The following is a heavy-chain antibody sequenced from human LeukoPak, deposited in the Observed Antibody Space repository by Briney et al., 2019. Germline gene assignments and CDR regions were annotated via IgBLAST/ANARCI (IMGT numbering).Heavy chain of an antibody. CDR2: IYYSGST. CDR3: ATGPYYYDSSGYYYPLLDY. CDR1: GGSISSYY. J-gene: IGHJ4*02. D-gene: IGHD3-22*01. Sequence: PSETLSLTCTVSGGSISSYYWSWIRQPPGKGLEWIGYIYYSGSTNYNPSLKSRVTISVDKSKNQFSLKLSSVTAADTAVYYCATGPYYYDSSGYYYPLLDYWGQGTLVTVSS. V-gene: IGHV4-59*12.